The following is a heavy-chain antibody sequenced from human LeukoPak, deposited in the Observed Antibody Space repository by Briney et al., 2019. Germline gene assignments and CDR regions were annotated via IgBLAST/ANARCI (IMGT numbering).Heavy chain of an antibody. CDR1: GGPISSGDYY. V-gene: IGHV4-30-4*01. CDR3: ARSSYQLLGWLYLDY. J-gene: IGHJ4*02. D-gene: IGHD2-2*01. CDR2: IYYSGST. Sequence: SETLSLTCTVSGGPISSGDYYWSWIRQPPGKGLEWIGYIYYSGSTYYNPSLKSRVTISVDTSKNQFSLKLSSVTAADTAVYYCARSSYQLLGWLYLDYWGQGTLVTVSS.